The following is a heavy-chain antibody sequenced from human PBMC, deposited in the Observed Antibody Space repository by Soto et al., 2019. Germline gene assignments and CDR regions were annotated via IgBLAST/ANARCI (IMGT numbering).Heavy chain of an antibody. CDR3: AREGPVVAATRAKSDYYYYMDV. V-gene: IGHV1-3*01. D-gene: IGHD2-15*01. Sequence: ASVKVSCKASGYTFTSYAVHWVRQAPGQRLEWMGWINAGNGNTKYSQKFQGRVTITRDTSASTAYMELSSLRSEDTAVYYCAREGPVVAATRAKSDYYYYMDVWGKGTTVTVSS. CDR2: INAGNGNT. CDR1: GYTFTSYA. J-gene: IGHJ6*03.